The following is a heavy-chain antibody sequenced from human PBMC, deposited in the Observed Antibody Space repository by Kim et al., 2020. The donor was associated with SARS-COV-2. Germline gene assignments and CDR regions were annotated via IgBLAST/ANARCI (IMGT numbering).Heavy chain of an antibody. Sequence: GGSLRLSCAASGFTFSSYGMHWVRQAPGKGLEWVAVICYDGSKKYYADSVKGRCTISRDNSKTTRYLQMNSLRAEDTAVYYCAKDVIDDDGDCGYNGMDVGGEGTTDSVPS. CDR2: ICYDGSKK. CDR1: GFTFSSYG. V-gene: IGHV3-33*06. J-gene: IGHJ6*04. D-gene: IGHD4-17*01. CDR3: AKDVIDDDGDCGYNGMDV.